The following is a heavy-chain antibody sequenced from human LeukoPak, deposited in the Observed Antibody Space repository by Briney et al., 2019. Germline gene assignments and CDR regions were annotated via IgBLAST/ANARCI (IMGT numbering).Heavy chain of an antibody. CDR3: ARQGDDY. CDR2: IKEDGSEK. Sequence: GGSLRLSCVASGFTFSSYSMSWVRQAPGKGLECVANIKEDGSEKYYVDSVKGRFTISRDNAKNSLYLQMNSLRAEDTAVYYCARQGDDYWGHGTLVTVSS. J-gene: IGHJ4*01. D-gene: IGHD3-16*01. V-gene: IGHV3-7*01. CDR1: GFTFSSYS.